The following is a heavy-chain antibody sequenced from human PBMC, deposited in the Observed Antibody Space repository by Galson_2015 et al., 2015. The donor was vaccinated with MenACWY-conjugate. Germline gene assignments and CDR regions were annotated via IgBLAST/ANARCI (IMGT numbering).Heavy chain of an antibody. V-gene: IGHV1-69*06. CDR3: ASPSPRRPLTGPRSRKYFDY. D-gene: IGHD7-27*01. CDR2: IIPIFGTA. J-gene: IGHJ4*02. Sequence: SVKVSCKASGGTFSSYAISWVRQAPGQGLEWMGGIIPIFGTANYAQKFQGRVTITADKSTSTAYMELSSLRSEDTAVYYCASPSPRRPLTGPRSRKYFDYWGQGTLVTVSS. CDR1: GGTFSSYA.